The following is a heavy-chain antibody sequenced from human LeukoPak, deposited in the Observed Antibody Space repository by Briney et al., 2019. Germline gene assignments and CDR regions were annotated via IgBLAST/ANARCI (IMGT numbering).Heavy chain of an antibody. V-gene: IGHV3-74*01. CDR1: GFTFSAYW. D-gene: IGHD4-17*01. CDR2: VNSDESNT. Sequence: GGSLRLSCAASGFTFSAYWMHWVRQAPGKGLVWVSRVNSDESNTSYAASVKGRFTISRDNAKNTLYLQMNSLRAEDTAVYYCARLRGTYGDYAMNYWGQGTLVTVSS. CDR3: ARLRGTYGDYAMNY. J-gene: IGHJ4*02.